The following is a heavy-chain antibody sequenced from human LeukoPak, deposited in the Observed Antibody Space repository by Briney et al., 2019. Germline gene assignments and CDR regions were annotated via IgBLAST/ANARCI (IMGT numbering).Heavy chain of an antibody. J-gene: IGHJ4*02. Sequence: PGGSLRLSCAASGFTFSNAWMSWVRQAPGKGLEWVSLISGDGVSTFYADSVKGRFSISRDNNKNSLSLEMNSLRTEDTAMYYCARESGKFDYWGQGTLVAVSS. CDR3: ARESGKFDY. CDR2: ISGDGVST. V-gene: IGHV3-43*02. CDR1: GFTFSNAW.